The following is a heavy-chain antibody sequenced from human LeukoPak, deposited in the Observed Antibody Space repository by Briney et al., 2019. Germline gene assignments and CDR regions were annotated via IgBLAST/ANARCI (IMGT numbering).Heavy chain of an antibody. J-gene: IGHJ3*02. CDR2: IYYSGTT. CDR3: ARHRRSGYSGYEHAFDI. CDR1: GGAISSSSYY. V-gene: IGHV4-39*01. Sequence: SETLSLTCTVSGGAISSSSYYWGGIRQPPGKGLVGMGSIYYSGTTYYTPSLNSRATISADKSKNQFSLPLRSVPAPDTAVYYCARHRRSGYSGYEHAFDIWGQGPMVTVSS. D-gene: IGHD5-12*01.